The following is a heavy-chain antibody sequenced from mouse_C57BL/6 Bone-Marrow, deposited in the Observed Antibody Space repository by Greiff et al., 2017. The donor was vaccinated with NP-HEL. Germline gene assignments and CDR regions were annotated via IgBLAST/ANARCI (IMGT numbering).Heavy chain of an antibody. CDR1: GYTFTSYT. CDR3: ARYGWGFYFDY. CDR2: INPSSGYT. V-gene: IGHV1-4*01. J-gene: IGHJ2*01. Sequence: QVQLQQSGAELARPGASVKMSCKASGYTFTSYTMHWVKQRPGPGLAWIGYINPSSGYTKYNQKFKDKATLTAEQSSSTAYMQLSSLTSEDSAVYYWARYGWGFYFDYWGQGTTLTVSS. D-gene: IGHD2-2*01.